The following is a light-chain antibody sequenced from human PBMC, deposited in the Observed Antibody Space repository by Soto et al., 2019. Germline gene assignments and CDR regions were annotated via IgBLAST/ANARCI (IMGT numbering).Light chain of an antibody. CDR1: NIGSES. CDR2: DDN. CDR3: HMWDSTREV. Sequence: SYELTQPPSVSVSPGQSARITCGGNNIGSESVHWYQRKQGQAPVLVVHDDNDRRSGLPERFYGSDSGNTATLSISRAEAGDEADYYCHMWDSTREVFGTGTKVTVL. V-gene: IGLV3-21*02. J-gene: IGLJ1*01.